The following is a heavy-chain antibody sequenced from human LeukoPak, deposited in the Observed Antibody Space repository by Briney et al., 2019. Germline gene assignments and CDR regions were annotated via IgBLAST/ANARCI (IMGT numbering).Heavy chain of an antibody. Sequence: PSETLSLTCTVSGGSISSYYWSWIRQPPGKGLEWIGYIYYSGSTNYNPSLQSRVTISVDTSKNQFSLKLSSVTAADTAVYYCARQVWSSGSDSTFDYWGQGTLVTVSS. D-gene: IGHD1-26*01. CDR3: ARQVWSSGSDSTFDY. CDR1: GGSISSYY. V-gene: IGHV4-59*08. J-gene: IGHJ4*02. CDR2: IYYSGST.